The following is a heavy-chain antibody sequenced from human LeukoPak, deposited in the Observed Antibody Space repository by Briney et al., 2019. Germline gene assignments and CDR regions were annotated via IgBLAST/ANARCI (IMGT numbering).Heavy chain of an antibody. CDR1: GGSISSYY. D-gene: IGHD6-6*01. J-gene: IGHJ4*02. Sequence: SETLSLTCTVSGGSISSYYWSWIRQPPGKGLEWIGYIYYSGYTNYNPSLKSRVTISIDTSKNQFSLKLSSVTAADTAVYYCARLPSMAGPSDYWGQGTLVTVSS. V-gene: IGHV4-59*08. CDR3: ARLPSMAGPSDY. CDR2: IYYSGYT.